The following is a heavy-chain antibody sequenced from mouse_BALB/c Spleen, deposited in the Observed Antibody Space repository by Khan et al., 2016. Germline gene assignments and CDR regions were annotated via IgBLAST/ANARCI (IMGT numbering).Heavy chain of an antibody. CDR3: TTLVTH. D-gene: IGHD2-5*01. J-gene: IGHJ3*01. V-gene: IGHV1-15*01. CDR2: IHPGSGGS. CDR1: GYTVADYE. Sequence: QVQLQQSGAELVRPGASVKLSCKALGYTVADYEMHWVIQTPVHGLEWIGLIHPGSGGSAYNQKFEGKATLTADKSSSTAYMELSSLTSEDAAVYYCTTLVTHWGQGTLVTVSA.